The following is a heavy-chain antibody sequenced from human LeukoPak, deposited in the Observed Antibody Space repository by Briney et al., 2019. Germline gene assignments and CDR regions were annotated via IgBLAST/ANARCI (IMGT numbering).Heavy chain of an antibody. V-gene: IGHV3-30*02. J-gene: IGHJ4*02. D-gene: IGHD2-21*01. CDR3: AKGGPVIPDY. CDR2: IRYDGSNK. Sequence: GGSLRLSCAASGFTFSSYGMHWVRQAPGKGLEWVAFIRYDGSNKYYADSVKGRFTISRDNSKNTLYLQTNSLRAEDTAVYYCAKGGPVIPDYWGQGTLVTVSS. CDR1: GFTFSSYG.